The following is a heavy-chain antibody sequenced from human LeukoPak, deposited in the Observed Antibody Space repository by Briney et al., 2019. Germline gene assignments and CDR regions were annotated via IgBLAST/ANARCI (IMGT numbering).Heavy chain of an antibody. CDR3: ASILLVDDAFDI. Sequence: SETLSLTCAVSGGSISSSSWWSWVRQPPGKGLEWIGEIYHSGSTNYNPSLKSRVTISVDKSKNQFSLKLSSVTAADTAVYYCASILLVDDAFDIWGQGTMVTVSS. D-gene: IGHD1-26*01. V-gene: IGHV4-4*02. J-gene: IGHJ3*02. CDR2: IYHSGST. CDR1: GGSISSSSW.